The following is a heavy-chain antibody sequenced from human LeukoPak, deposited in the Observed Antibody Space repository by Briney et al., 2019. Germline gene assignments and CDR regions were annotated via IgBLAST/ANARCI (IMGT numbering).Heavy chain of an antibody. V-gene: IGHV3-48*01. J-gene: IGHJ4*02. CDR3: ARSFRRATIDY. CDR1: GFTFDEYT. CDR2: ISSSSSTI. D-gene: IGHD1-26*01. Sequence: PGGSLRLSCAASGFTFDEYTMYWVRQAPGKGLEWVSYISSSSSTIYYADSVKGRFTISRDNAKNSLYLQMNSLRVEDTAVYYCARSFRRATIDYWGQGTLVTVSS.